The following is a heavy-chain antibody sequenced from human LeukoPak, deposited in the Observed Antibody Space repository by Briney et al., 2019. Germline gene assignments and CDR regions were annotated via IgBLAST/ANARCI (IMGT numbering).Heavy chain of an antibody. CDR1: GFSFNTHA. V-gene: IGHV3-23*01. Sequence: GGSLRLSCAASGFSFNTHAMGWVRQAPEKGLEWVSVISGSGDNTYHADSVKGRFIISRDNSNNTLSVQMNSLRAEDRAVYYCVKGAKYSGSSVDYFYMDVWAKGTTVTVSS. CDR2: ISGSGDNT. J-gene: IGHJ6*03. CDR3: VKGAKYSGSSVDYFYMDV. D-gene: IGHD1-26*01.